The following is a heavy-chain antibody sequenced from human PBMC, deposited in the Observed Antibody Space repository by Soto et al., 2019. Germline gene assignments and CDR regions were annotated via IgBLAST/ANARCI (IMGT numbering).Heavy chain of an antibody. CDR2: IYYSGST. D-gene: IGHD3-3*01. V-gene: IGHV4-39*01. CDR1: GGSISSSSYY. J-gene: IGHJ5*02. Sequence: PSETLSLTCTVSGGSISSSSYYWGWIRQPPGKGLEWIGSIYYSGSTYYNPSLKSRVTISVDTSKNQFSLKLSSVTAADTAVYYCARIYYDFWSGYVSTNWFDPWGQGTLVTVSS. CDR3: ARIYYDFWSGYVSTNWFDP.